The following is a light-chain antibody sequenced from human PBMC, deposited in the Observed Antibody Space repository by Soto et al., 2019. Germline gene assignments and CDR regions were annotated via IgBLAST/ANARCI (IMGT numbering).Light chain of an antibody. CDR1: SSDVGAYNY. V-gene: IGLV2-8*01. J-gene: IGLJ1*01. CDR3: TSYAGTYSFFYV. CDR2: EVS. Sequence: QSVLTQPPSASGSPGQSVTISCTGTSSDVGAYNYFSWYQQLPGKSPKLIIYEVSKLPSGVPDRFSGSKSGNTASLTVSGLQAEDEADYYCTSYAGTYSFFYVFGTGTKVTVL.